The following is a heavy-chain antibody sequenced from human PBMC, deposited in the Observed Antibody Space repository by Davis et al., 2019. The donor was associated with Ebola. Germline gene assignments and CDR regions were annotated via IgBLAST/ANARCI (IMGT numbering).Heavy chain of an antibody. CDR2: ISVSSDNA. D-gene: IGHD2-2*01. CDR1: GYRFISYG. V-gene: IGHV1-18*01. Sequence: ASVKVSCKASGYRFISYGFSWVRQAPGQGLEWMGWISVSSDNADYAQKFQGRITITTDTSTSTVYMELGSLRSDDTAVYYCARGTSGSFDYWGQGTLVTVSS. J-gene: IGHJ4*02. CDR3: ARGTSGSFDY.